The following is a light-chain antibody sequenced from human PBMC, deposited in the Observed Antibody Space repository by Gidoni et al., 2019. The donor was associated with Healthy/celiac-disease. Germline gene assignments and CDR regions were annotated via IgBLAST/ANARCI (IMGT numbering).Light chain of an antibody. J-gene: IGKJ4*01. V-gene: IGKV1-5*03. CDR2: KAS. Sequence: DIQVTQSPSTLSASVGDRVTISCRASQSISSWLAWYQQKPGKAPKLLIYKASSLESGLPSRFSGSGSGTEFTLTISSLQHDDFATYYCQQYNSYPTFGGGTKVEIK. CDR3: QQYNSYPT. CDR1: QSISSW.